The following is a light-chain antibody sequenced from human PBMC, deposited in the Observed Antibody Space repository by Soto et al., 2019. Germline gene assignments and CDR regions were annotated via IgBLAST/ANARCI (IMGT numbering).Light chain of an antibody. J-gene: IGKJ1*01. CDR3: MQGSHWPRT. CDR1: QSLVNSDGNTY. V-gene: IGKV2-30*01. CDR2: KVS. Sequence: EVVMTQSPLSLPVTLGQPASISCRSSQSLVNSDGNTYLNWFHQRPGQSPRRLIYKVSNRDSGVPDRFSGSGSGPDFTLRISRGEAEDVGVYYCMQGSHWPRTFGQGTRVEIK.